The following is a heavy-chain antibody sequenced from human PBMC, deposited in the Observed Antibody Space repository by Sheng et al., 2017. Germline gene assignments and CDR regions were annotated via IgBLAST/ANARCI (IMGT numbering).Heavy chain of an antibody. J-gene: IGHJ5*02. Sequence: QVQLVESGGGVVQPGGSLRLSCAASGFTFSSYGMHWVRQAPGKGLEWVAFIRYDGSNKYYADSVKGRFTISRDNSKNTLYLQMNSLRAEDTAVCYCAKDRYDHGWFDPWGQGTLVTVSS. D-gene: IGHD5-12*01. CDR1: GFTFSSYG. CDR3: AKDRYDHGWFDP. CDR2: IRYDGSNK. V-gene: IGHV3-30*02.